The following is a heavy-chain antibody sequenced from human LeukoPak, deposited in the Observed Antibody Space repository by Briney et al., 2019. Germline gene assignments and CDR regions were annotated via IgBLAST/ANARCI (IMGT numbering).Heavy chain of an antibody. D-gene: IGHD2-15*01. CDR3: AKDIGLTGVFY. Sequence: GGSLRLSCAASGFTFSSYAMSWVRQAPGKGLEWVSAINGSGGSTYYADSVKGRFTISRDNSKNTLYLQMNSLRAEDTAVYYCAKDIGLTGVFYWGQGTLVTVSS. J-gene: IGHJ4*02. CDR1: GFTFSSYA. V-gene: IGHV3-23*01. CDR2: INGSGGST.